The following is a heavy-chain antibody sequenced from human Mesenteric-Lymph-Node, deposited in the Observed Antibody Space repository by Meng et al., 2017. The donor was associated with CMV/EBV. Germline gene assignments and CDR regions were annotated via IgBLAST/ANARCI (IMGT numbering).Heavy chain of an antibody. D-gene: IGHD1-26*01. CDR3: ARGLWRSGSYFLTSH. V-gene: IGHV1-18*01. CDR2: ISAYNGNT. Sequence: ASVKVSCKASGYTFTSYGISWVRQAPGQGLEWMGWISAYNGNTNYAQKLQGRVTMTTDTSTSTAYMELRSLRSEDTAVYYCARGLWRSGSYFLTSHWGQGTLVTVSS. J-gene: IGHJ4*02. CDR1: GYTFTSYG.